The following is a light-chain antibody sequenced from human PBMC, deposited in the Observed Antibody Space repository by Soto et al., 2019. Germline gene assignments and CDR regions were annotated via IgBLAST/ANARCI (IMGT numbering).Light chain of an antibody. CDR1: SGHSSYA. Sequence: QPVLTQSPSASASLGASVKLTCTLSSGHSSYAIAWHQQQPEKGPRYLMKLNSDGSHSKGDGIPDRFSGSSSGAECYLTISSLQSEDEADSYCQTWGTGIPVLGGGTTLTVL. CDR2: LNSDGSH. J-gene: IGLJ2*01. V-gene: IGLV4-69*01. CDR3: QTWGTGIPV.